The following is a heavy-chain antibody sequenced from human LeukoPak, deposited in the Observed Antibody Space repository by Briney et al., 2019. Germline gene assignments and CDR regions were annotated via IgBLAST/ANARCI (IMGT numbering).Heavy chain of an antibody. CDR3: AGITRSSGHPDY. Sequence: KPSETLSLTCTVSGGSISSSSYYWGWIRQPPGKGLEWIGSIYYSGSTYYNPSLKSRVTISVDTSKNQFSLKLSSVTAADTAVYYCAGITRSSGHPDYWGQGTLVTVSS. D-gene: IGHD3-22*01. CDR1: GGSISSSSYY. J-gene: IGHJ4*02. CDR2: IYYSGST. V-gene: IGHV4-39*01.